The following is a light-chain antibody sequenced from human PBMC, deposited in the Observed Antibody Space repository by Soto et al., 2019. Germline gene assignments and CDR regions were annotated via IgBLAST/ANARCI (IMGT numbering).Light chain of an antibody. CDR1: QDISVY. V-gene: IGKV1-27*01. CDR3: QTFNTAPLT. CDR2: SAS. J-gene: IGKJ5*01. Sequence: DIQMTQSPSSLSASVGDRVTITCRASQDISVYLAWYQQKPGKVPKLLIYSASTLQTGIPSRFSGSGSGTAFTLTISSLQPEDVATYYCQTFNTAPLTFGQGTRLEIK.